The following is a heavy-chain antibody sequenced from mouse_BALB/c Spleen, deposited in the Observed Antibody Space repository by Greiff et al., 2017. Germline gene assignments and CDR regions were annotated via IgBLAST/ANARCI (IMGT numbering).Heavy chain of an antibody. J-gene: IGHJ2*01. CDR2: ISSGGSYT. CDR3: ARQGTDY. Sequence: EVQVVESGGDLVKPGGSLKLSCAASGFTFSSYGMSWVRQTPDKRLEWVATISSGGSYTYYPDSVKGRFTISRDNAKNTLYLQMSSLKSEDTAMYYCARQGTDYWGQGTTLTVSS. V-gene: IGHV5-6*01. CDR1: GFTFSSYG.